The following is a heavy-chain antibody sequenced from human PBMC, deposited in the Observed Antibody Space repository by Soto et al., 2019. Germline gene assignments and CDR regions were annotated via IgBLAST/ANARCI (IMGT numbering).Heavy chain of an antibody. CDR3: AIQCGGDCYASPPFDY. CDR1: GYTFTSYY. V-gene: IGHV1-46*01. Sequence: QVQLVQSGAEVKKPGASVKVSCKASGYTFTSYYMHWVRQAPGQGLEWMGINNPSGGSTSYAQKFQGRVTMTRDTSTSTVYMELSSLRSEDTAVYYCAIQCGGDCYASPPFDYWGQGTLFTVSS. CDR2: NNPSGGST. D-gene: IGHD2-21*02. J-gene: IGHJ4*02.